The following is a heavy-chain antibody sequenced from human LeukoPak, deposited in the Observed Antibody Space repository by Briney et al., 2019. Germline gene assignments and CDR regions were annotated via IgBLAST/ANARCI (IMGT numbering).Heavy chain of an antibody. V-gene: IGHV1-8*02. D-gene: IGHD2-2*01. J-gene: IGHJ4*02. CDR3: ARVVPAAIESFDY. Sequence: ASVKVSCKASGYTFTSYDINWVRQATGQGLEWMGWMNPNSGNTGYAQKLQGRVTMTKDTSTSTTYMDLRSLRSDDTAVYFCARVVPAAIESFDYWGQGTLVTVSS. CDR1: GYTFTSYD. CDR2: MNPNSGNT.